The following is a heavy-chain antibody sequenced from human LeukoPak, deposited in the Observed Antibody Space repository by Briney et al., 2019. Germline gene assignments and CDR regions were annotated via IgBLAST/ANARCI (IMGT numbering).Heavy chain of an antibody. J-gene: IGHJ5*02. Sequence: GASVKVSCKASGYTFTGYYMHWVRQAPGQGLEWMGWISPNSGGTNYAQKFQGRVTITRDTSISTAYMELSRLRSDDTAVYYCARAWDIVVVPAAKGWFNPWGQGTLVTVSS. V-gene: IGHV1-2*02. CDR3: ARAWDIVVVPAAKGWFNP. D-gene: IGHD2-2*01. CDR2: ISPNSGGT. CDR1: GYTFTGYY.